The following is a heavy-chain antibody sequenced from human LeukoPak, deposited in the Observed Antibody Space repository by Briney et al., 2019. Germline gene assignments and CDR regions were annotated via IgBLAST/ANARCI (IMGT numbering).Heavy chain of an antibody. CDR1: GGTFSSYA. V-gene: IGHV1-69*13. CDR2: IIPIFGTA. J-gene: IGHJ3*02. D-gene: IGHD2-2*03. CDR3: AREMDPRGAFDI. Sequence: SVKVSCKASGGTFSSYAISWVRQAPGQGLEWMGGIIPIFGTANYAQKFQGRVTITADESTSTAYMELSSLRSEDTAVYYCAREMDPRGAFDIWGQGTMVTVSS.